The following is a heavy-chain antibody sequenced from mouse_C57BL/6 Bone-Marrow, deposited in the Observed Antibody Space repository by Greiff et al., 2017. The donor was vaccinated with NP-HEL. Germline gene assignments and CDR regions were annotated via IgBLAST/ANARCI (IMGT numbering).Heavy chain of an antibody. D-gene: IGHD1-1*01. CDR1: GYTFTSYW. V-gene: IGHV1-72*01. J-gene: IGHJ3*01. CDR2: LDPNRGGT. CDR3: ARRGYGSSSWFAY. Sequence: QVQLQQPGAELVKPGASVKLSCKASGYTFTSYWMHWVKQRPGRGLEWIGRLDPNRGGTKYNETFKSKATLTVDKPSSTAYMQLSSLTSEDSAVYYCARRGYGSSSWFAYWGQGTLVTVSA.